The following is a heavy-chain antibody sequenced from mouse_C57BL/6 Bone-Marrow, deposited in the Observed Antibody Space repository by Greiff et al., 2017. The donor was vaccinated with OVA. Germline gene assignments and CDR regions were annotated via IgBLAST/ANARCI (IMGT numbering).Heavy chain of an antibody. CDR3: ARSYYGSSSFDY. V-gene: IGHV1-55*01. CDR2: IYPGSGST. D-gene: IGHD1-1*01. CDR1: GYTFTSYW. J-gene: IGHJ2*01. Sequence: VQLQQPGAELVKPGASVKMSCKASGYTFTSYWITWVKQRPGQGLEWIGDIYPGSGSTNYNEKFKSKATLTVDTSSSTAYMQLSSLTSEDSAVYYCARSYYGSSSFDYWGQGTTLKVSS.